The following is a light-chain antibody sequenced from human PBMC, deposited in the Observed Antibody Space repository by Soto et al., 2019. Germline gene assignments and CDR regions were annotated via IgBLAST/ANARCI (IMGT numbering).Light chain of an antibody. CDR1: GSDIAIYNF. CDR3: SSYSGGNTLVL. Sequence: QSALTQPASVSGSPGRSIAISCTGTGSDIAIYNFVSWYQQYPGQAPKLLIFEVSHRPSGVSNRFSGSKSGTTASLTISGLQAEDEADYYCSSYSGGNTLVLFGGGTKLTVL. J-gene: IGLJ2*01. CDR2: EVS. V-gene: IGLV2-14*03.